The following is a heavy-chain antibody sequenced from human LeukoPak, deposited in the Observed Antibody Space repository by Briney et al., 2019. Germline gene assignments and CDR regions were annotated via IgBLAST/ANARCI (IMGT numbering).Heavy chain of an antibody. J-gene: IGHJ4*02. CDR1: GDSVSSNSVA. D-gene: IGHD3-22*01. Sequence: SQTLSLTCAISGDSVSSNSVAWNWIRQSPSRGLEWLGRTYYRSKWYNDYVVSVKSRMTINPDTSKNQFSLQLNSVTPEDTAVYYCARGAFYYDTTSPVFDYWGQGTLVTVSS. CDR3: ARGAFYYDTTSPVFDY. CDR2: TYYRSKWYN. V-gene: IGHV6-1*01.